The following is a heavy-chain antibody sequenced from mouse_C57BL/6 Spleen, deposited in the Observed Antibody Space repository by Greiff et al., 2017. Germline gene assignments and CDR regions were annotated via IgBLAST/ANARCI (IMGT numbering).Heavy chain of an antibody. V-gene: IGHV5-17*01. J-gene: IGHJ2*01. CDR3: ATLTTVVDY. CDR2: ISSGSSTI. D-gene: IGHD1-1*01. Sequence: EVKVEESGGGLVKPGGSLKLSCAASGFTFSDYGMHWVRQAPEKGLEWVAYISSGSSTIYYADTVKGRFTISRDNAKNTLFLQMTSLRSEDTAMYYCATLTTVVDYWGQGTTLTVSS. CDR1: GFTFSDYG.